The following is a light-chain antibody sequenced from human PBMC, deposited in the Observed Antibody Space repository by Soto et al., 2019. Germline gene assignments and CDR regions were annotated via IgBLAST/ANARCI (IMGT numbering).Light chain of an antibody. Sequence: EIVMTESPATLSVSPGERATLSCRASQSVSINLAWYQQKPGQAPRLLIYGASTRATGIPARFSGSGSGTEFTLTISSLQSEDSAVYYCQQYGSSLLTFGGGTKVDI. CDR2: GAS. J-gene: IGKJ4*01. CDR1: QSVSIN. V-gene: IGKV3-15*01. CDR3: QQYGSSLLT.